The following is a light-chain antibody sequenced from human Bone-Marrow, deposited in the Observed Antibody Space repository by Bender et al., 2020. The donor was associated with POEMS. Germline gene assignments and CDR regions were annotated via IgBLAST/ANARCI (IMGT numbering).Light chain of an antibody. CDR2: GYN. CDR1: SSNIGSNS. J-gene: IGLJ2*01. CDR3: QSYDNSLGGWV. V-gene: IGLV1-40*01. Sequence: QSVLTQPPLASGTPGQRVTITCSGSSSNIGSNSVNWYQHFPGSAPKLLIYGYNNRPSGVSNRFSGSKSGNTASLAITGLQAEDEGDYYCQSYDNSLGGWVFGGGTKLTVL.